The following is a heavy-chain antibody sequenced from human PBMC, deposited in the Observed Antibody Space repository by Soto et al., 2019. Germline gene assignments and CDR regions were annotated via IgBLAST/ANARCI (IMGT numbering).Heavy chain of an antibody. CDR2: IIPILGIA. Sequence: SVKVSCKASGGTFSSYTISWVRQAPGQGLEWMGRIIPILGIANYAQKFQGRVTITADESTSTAYMELSSLRSEDTAVYYCAREVKGTAAGTRFDYWGQGTLVTVSS. V-gene: IGHV1-69*04. J-gene: IGHJ4*02. CDR3: AREVKGTAAGTRFDY. D-gene: IGHD6-13*01. CDR1: GGTFSSYT.